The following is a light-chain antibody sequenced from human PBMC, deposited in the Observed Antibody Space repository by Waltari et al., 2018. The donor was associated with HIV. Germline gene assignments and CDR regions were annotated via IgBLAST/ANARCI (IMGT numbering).Light chain of an antibody. CDR2: RNH. CDR3: SAWDTGLSAWV. V-gene: IGLV10-54*01. Sequence: QARLTQPPSLSVTRGQTATLNCTGDSQNVGYQGAAWLQHRQRRPPSLLSHRNHNRPSGVSERFSASTSGNRAFLTISGLQPEDEADYFCSAWDTGLSAWVFGGGTELTVL. CDR1: SQNVGYQG. J-gene: IGLJ3*02.